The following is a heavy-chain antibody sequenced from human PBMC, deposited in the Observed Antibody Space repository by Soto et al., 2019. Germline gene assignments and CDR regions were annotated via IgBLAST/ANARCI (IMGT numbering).Heavy chain of an antibody. J-gene: IGHJ4*02. CDR2: ISVSGNII. CDR3: VRDTMRASAAASLDY. Sequence: EVHLVESGGGLVQPGGSLRLSCAASGFTFSSYEFNWVRQAPGRGLEWISYISVSGNIIKYADSVKGRFTISRDNAESSPHLHMSSLRVDDTALYFCVRDTMRASAAASLDYWGQGTQVIVSS. CDR1: GFTFSSYE. V-gene: IGHV3-48*03. D-gene: IGHD6-13*01.